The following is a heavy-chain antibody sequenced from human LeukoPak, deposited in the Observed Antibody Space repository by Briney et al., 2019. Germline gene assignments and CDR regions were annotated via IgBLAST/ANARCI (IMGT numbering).Heavy chain of an antibody. CDR2: INQSGST. Sequence: SETLSLTCAVYGGSFSGYYWSWIRQPPGKGLEWIGEINQSGSTNYNPSLKSRVTISVDTSKNQFSLKLSSVTAADTAVYYCARGRQSDYWGQGTLVTVSS. V-gene: IGHV4-34*01. J-gene: IGHJ4*02. CDR3: ARGRQSDY. CDR1: GGSFSGYY.